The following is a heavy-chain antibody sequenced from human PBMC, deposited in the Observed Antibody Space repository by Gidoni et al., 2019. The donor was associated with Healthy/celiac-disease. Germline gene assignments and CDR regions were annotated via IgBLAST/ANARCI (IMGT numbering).Heavy chain of an antibody. V-gene: IGHV5-10-1*01. CDR2: IDPSDSYT. CDR3: ARRGSRASYYGMDV. J-gene: IGHJ6*02. Sequence: RIDPSDSYTNYSPSFQGHVTISADKSISTAYLQWSSLKASDTAMYYCARRGSRASYYGMDVWGQGTTVTVS.